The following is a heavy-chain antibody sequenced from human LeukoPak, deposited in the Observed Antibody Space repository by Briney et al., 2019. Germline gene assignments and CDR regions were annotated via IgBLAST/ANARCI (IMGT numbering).Heavy chain of an antibody. D-gene: IGHD4-11*01. V-gene: IGHV3-33*06. CDR2: IWSDGTDK. CDR1: GFTFSHYG. Sequence: PGGSLRLSCATSGFTFSHYGMHWVRQAPGKGLEWVAVIWSDGTDKYYGDSAKGRFTISRDNSKKTVYLQMNSLRVEDTAVYYCAKDAQRGFDFSNSLESWGQGTLVTVSS. CDR3: AKDAQRGFDFSNSLES. J-gene: IGHJ4*02.